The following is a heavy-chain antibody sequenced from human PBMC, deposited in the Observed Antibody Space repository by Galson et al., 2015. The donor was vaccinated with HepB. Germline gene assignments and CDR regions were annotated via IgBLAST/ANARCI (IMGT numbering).Heavy chain of an antibody. CDR2: IYHSGST. D-gene: IGHD2-15*01. J-gene: IGHJ4*02. V-gene: IGHV4-4*02. CDR1: GGSISSSNW. CDR3: ARAGAGYCSGGSCYGGFDY. Sequence: SETLSLTCAVSGGSISSSNWWSWVRQPPGKGLEWIGEIYHSGSTNYNPSLKSRVTISVDKSKNQFSLKLSSVTAADTAVYYCARAGAGYCSGGSCYGGFDYWGQGTLVTVSS.